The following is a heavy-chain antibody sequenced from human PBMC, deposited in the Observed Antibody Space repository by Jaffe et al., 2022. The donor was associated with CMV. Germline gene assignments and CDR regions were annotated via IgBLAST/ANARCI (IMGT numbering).Heavy chain of an antibody. CDR3: ARDTRFGAVADIFDY. J-gene: IGHJ4*02. Sequence: EVQLVESGGGLVQPGGSLRLSCAASGFTFSSYEMNWVRQAPGKGLEWVSYISSSGSTIYYADSVKGRFTISRDNAKNSLYLQMNSLRAEDTAVYYCARDTRFGAVADIFDYWGQGTLVTVSS. D-gene: IGHD6-19*01. CDR2: ISSSGSTI. CDR1: GFTFSSYE. V-gene: IGHV3-48*03.